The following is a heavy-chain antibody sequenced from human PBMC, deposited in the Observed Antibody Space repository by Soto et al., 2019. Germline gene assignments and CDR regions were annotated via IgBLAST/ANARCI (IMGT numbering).Heavy chain of an antibody. V-gene: IGHV3-23*01. CDR2: ISGSGGST. J-gene: IGHJ4*02. Sequence: EVQLLESGGGLVQPGGSLRLSCAASGFTFSSYAMSWVRQAPGKGLEWVSAISGSGGSTYYADSVKGRFTNSRDNSKNTLYLQMNSLRAEDTAVYYCAKCGDGRGAVSRYWGQGTLVTVSS. D-gene: IGHD1-26*01. CDR1: GFTFSSYA. CDR3: AKCGDGRGAVSRY.